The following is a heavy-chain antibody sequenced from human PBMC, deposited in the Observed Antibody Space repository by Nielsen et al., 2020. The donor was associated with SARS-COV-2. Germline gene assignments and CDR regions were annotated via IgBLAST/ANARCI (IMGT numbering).Heavy chain of an antibody. V-gene: IGHV3-30*03. D-gene: IGHD5-18*01. Sequence: GGSLRLSCAASGFTFSSYGMHWVRQAPGKGLEWVAVISYDGSNKYYADSVKGRFTISRDNSKNTLYLQMNSLRAEDTAVYYCASLVDTAMVNPLYGMDVWGQGTTVTGSS. CDR3: ASLVDTAMVNPLYGMDV. J-gene: IGHJ6*02. CDR1: GFTFSSYG. CDR2: ISYDGSNK.